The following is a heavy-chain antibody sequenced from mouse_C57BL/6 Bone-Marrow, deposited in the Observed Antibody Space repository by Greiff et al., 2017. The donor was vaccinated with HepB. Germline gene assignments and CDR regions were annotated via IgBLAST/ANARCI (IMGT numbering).Heavy chain of an antibody. D-gene: IGHD2-13*01. CDR3: ARRVTTYGYFDV. CDR1: GYTFTDYN. J-gene: IGHJ1*03. CDR2: INPNNGGT. Sequence: EVQLQESGPELVKPGASVKMSCKASGYTFTDYNMHWVKQSHGKSLEWIGYINPNNGGTSYNQKFKGKATLTVNKSSSTAYMELRSLTSEDSAVYYCARRVTTYGYFDVWGTGTTVTVSS. V-gene: IGHV1-22*01.